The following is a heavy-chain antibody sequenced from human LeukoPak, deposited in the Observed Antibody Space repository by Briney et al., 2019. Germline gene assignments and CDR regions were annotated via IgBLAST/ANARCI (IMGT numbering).Heavy chain of an antibody. D-gene: IGHD5-18*01. CDR3: ARDLFRGYSYGYEIEY. V-gene: IGHV4-30-2*01. Sequence: SQTLSLTCAVSGGSISSGGYSWSWIRQPPGKGLEWIGYIYHSGSTYYNPSLKSRVTISVDTSKNQFSLKLSSVTAADTAVYYCARDLFRGYSYGYEIEYWGQGTLVTVSS. J-gene: IGHJ4*02. CDR1: GGSISSGGYS. CDR2: IYHSGST.